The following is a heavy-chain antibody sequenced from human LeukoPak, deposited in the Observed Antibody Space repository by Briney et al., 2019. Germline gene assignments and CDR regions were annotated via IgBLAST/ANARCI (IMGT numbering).Heavy chain of an antibody. CDR2: IYYSGST. Sequence: PSETLSLTCTVSGGSISSYYWSWIRQPPGKGLEWIGYIYYSGSTNYNPSQKCRVTISVDTSKNQLSLQLSSVSAADTAVYYCARAPGGGFDYWGQGTLVTVSS. CDR3: ARAPGGGFDY. CDR1: GGSISSYY. D-gene: IGHD2-8*02. V-gene: IGHV4-59*01. J-gene: IGHJ4*02.